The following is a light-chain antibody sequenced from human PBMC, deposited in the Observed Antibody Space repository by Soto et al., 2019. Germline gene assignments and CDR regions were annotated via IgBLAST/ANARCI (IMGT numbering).Light chain of an antibody. CDR3: FSHRSGDSHV. CDR2: GVT. J-gene: IGLJ1*01. CDR1: SSDIGAYNY. Sequence: QSALTQPAPVSGSPGQSITISCTGTSSDIGAYNYVSWYQQYPGKAPKLMIYGVTNRPSGVSNRFSGSKTGNTASPTISGLQAEDEADYYCFSHRSGDSHVFGTGTKVTV. V-gene: IGLV2-14*01.